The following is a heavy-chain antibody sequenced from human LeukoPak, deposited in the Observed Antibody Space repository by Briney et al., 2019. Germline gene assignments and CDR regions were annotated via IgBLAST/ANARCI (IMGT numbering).Heavy chain of an antibody. J-gene: IGHJ5*01. CDR1: GYTFTSYY. Sequence: ASVTVSCEASGYTFTSYYIHWVRQAPGQGPDWMGYINPRNGATNYSQKFQGRLTMTRDTSISTAYMEVSSLKSDDTAVYYCARDPRDTGGSYDSWGQGTLLTVSS. CDR2: INPRNGAT. V-gene: IGHV1-2*02. D-gene: IGHD2-8*02. CDR3: ARDPRDTGGSYDS.